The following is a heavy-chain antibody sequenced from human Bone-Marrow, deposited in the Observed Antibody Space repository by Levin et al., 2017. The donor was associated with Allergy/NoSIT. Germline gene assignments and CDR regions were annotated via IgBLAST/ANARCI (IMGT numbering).Heavy chain of an antibody. CDR3: ARDASLRYYMDV. D-gene: IGHD3-16*01. CDR2: IFYSGYT. Sequence: SETLSLTCTVSGGSISSGDYYWSWIRQHPGKGLEWIGYIFYSGYTYYNPSLRSRVTISVDTSKNQFSLKLTSVTAADTVVYYCARDASLRYYMDVWGRGTAVTVSS. J-gene: IGHJ6*03. CDR1: GGSISSGDYY. V-gene: IGHV4-31*03.